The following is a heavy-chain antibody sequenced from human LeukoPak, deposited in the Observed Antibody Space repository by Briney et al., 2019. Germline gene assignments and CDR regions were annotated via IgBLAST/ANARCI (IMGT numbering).Heavy chain of an antibody. V-gene: IGHV3-74*01. CDR3: ARWGVWGSYRPVDY. Sequence: GGSLRLSRAASGFTFSTYWMHWVRQAPGKGLVWVSRINSDGSSTSYADSVKGRFTISRDNAKNTLYPQMNSLRAEDTAVYYCARWGVWGSYRPVDYWGQGTLVAVSS. CDR1: GFTFSTYW. CDR2: INSDGSST. J-gene: IGHJ4*02. D-gene: IGHD3-16*02.